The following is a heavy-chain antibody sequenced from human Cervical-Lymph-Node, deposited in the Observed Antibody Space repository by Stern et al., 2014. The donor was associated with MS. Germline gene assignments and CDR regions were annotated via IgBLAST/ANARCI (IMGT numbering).Heavy chain of an antibody. CDR1: GGSISRGGYY. J-gene: IGHJ4*02. CDR2: IYYSGST. Sequence: MQLVESGPGLMKPSQTLSLTCTVSGGSISRGGYYWSWLRQHPRQGLAWIGYIYYSGSTDYTPSLKSRFTISVDTSKNQFSLKLSSVTAADTAVYYCASYSYDFWSGYYEFDYWGQGTLVTVSS. D-gene: IGHD3-3*01. V-gene: IGHV4-31*03. CDR3: ASYSYDFWSGYYEFDY.